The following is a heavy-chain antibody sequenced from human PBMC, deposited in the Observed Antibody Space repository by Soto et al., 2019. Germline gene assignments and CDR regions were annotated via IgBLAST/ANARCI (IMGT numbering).Heavy chain of an antibody. D-gene: IGHD1-1*01. CDR1: GASIIDSSYS. CDR3: SRRGVAEGGTVFDH. V-gene: IGHV4-39*02. CDR2: IYKSGST. J-gene: IGHJ5*02. Sequence: QLQLQKSGPGLMKPWESLSLTCYASGASIIDSSYSRGWLRQTPGQGLGGIASIYKSGSTYNNSSLNSRVTISVATSKKRFPTKFTSVTAADTGSYYCSRRGVAEGGTVFDHWGQGTLVTVSS.